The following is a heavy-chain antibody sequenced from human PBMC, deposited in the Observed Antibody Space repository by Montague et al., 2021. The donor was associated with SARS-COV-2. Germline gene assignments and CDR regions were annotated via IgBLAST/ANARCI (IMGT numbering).Heavy chain of an antibody. CDR1: GGSISSYY. Sequence: SETLSLTCTVSGGSISSYYWSWIRQPPGKGLEWIGYIYYSGSTNYNPSLKSRVTISVDTSKNQFSLKLSSVTAADTAVYYRARHSGWSRFIWGYWGQGTLVTVSS. CDR3: ARHSGWSRFIWGY. D-gene: IGHD6-19*01. J-gene: IGHJ4*02. CDR2: IYYSGST. V-gene: IGHV4-59*08.